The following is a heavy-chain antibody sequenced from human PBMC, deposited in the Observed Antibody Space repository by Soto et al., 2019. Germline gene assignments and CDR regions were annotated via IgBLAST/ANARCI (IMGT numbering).Heavy chain of an antibody. CDR2: ISAYNGNT. D-gene: IGHD3-16*02. CDR1: GYTFTSYG. J-gene: IGHJ4*02. Sequence: ASVKVSCKASGYTFTSYGISWVRQAPGQGLEWMGWISAYNGNTNYAQKLQGRVTMTTDTSTSTAYMELRSLRSDDTAVYYCARAYYDYVWGSYRYGYYFDYWGQGTLVTVSS. CDR3: ARAYYDYVWGSYRYGYYFDY. V-gene: IGHV1-18*01.